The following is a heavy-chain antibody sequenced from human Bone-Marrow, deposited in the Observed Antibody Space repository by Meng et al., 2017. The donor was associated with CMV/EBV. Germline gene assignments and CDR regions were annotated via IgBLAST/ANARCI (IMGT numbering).Heavy chain of an antibody. CDR1: GHTFRSYG. D-gene: IGHD2-2*01. Sequence: ASVKVSCKASGHTFRSYGISWVRQAPGQGLEWMGWISAHNGNTNYAQKFQGRVTMTTDTSRSTAYMELRSLRSDDTAVYYCARDRYCSITSCYASVSWYYYGMDAWGQGTTVTVSS. V-gene: IGHV1-18*01. J-gene: IGHJ6*02. CDR3: ARDRYCSITSCYASVSWYYYGMDA. CDR2: ISAHNGNT.